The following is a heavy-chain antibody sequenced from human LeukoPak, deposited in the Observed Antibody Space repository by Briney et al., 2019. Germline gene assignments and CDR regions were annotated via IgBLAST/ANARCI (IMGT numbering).Heavy chain of an antibody. J-gene: IGHJ4*02. D-gene: IGHD2-15*01. CDR3: ARVGRDCSGGSCYPPDY. Sequence: GGSLRLSCAASGFTFSSYWMSWVRQAPGKGLGWVAIIYYDGSNKYYADSVKGRFTISRDNSKNTLYLQMNSLRAEETAVYYCARVGRDCSGGSCYPPDYWGQGTLVTVSS. CDR1: GFTFSSYW. V-gene: IGHV3-33*08. CDR2: IYYDGSNK.